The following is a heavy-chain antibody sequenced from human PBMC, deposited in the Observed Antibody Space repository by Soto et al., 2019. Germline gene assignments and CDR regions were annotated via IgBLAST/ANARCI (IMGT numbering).Heavy chain of an antibody. CDR3: ARDRGLDP. CDR1: GGSISSSSYY. J-gene: IGHJ5*02. Sequence: PSETLSLTCTVSGGSISSSSYYWGWIRQPPGKGLEWIGSIYYSGSTYYNPSLKSRVTISVDTSKNQFSLKLSSVTAADTAVYYCARDRGLDPWGQGTLVTVSS. V-gene: IGHV4-39*07. CDR2: IYYSGST.